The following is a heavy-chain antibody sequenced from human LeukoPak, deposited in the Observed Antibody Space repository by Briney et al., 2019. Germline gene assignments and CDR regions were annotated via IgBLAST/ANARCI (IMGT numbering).Heavy chain of an antibody. D-gene: IGHD4-23*01. J-gene: IGHJ6*02. CDR2: ISSSGSTI. CDR3: ARDGGNSGYYYYGMDV. Sequence: PGGSLRLSCAASGFTVSSNYMSWVRQAPGKGLEWVSYISSSGSTIYYADSVKGRFTISRDNAKNSLYLQMNSLRAEDTAVYYCARDGGNSGYYYYGMDVWGQGTTVTVSS. V-gene: IGHV3-11*01. CDR1: GFTVSSNY.